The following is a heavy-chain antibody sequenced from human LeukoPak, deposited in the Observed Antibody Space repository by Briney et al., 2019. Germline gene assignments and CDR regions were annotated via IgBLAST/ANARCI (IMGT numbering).Heavy chain of an antibody. CDR3: AKDGLGYCSSTSCIRTHFDY. CDR2: IRYDGSNK. CDR1: GFTFSSYG. Sequence: GGSLRLSCAASGFTFSSYGMHWVRQAPGKGLEWVAFIRYDGSNKYYADSVKGRFTISRDNSKNTLYLQMNSLRAEDTAVYYCAKDGLGYCSSTSCIRTHFDYWGQGTLVIVSS. D-gene: IGHD2-2*01. J-gene: IGHJ4*02. V-gene: IGHV3-30*02.